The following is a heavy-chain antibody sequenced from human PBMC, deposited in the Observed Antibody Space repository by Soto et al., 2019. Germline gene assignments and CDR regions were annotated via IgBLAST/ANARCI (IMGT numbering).Heavy chain of an antibody. V-gene: IGHV3-74*01. CDR2: INSDGSST. CDR3: ARDRGTETTYWFDP. CDR1: EFTFSNYW. J-gene: IGHJ5*02. D-gene: IGHD4-4*01. Sequence: PGGSLRLSCAASEFTFSNYWMHWVRQAPGKGLVWVSRINSDGSSTSYADSVKGPFTISRDNAKNTLYLQMNSLRVEGTAVYYCARDRGTETTYWFDPWGQGTVVTVSS.